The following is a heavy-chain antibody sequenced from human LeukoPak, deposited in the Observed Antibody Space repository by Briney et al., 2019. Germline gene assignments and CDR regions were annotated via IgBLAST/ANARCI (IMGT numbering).Heavy chain of an antibody. V-gene: IGHV1-18*01. Sequence: GASVKVSCKASGYTFTSYGISWVRQAPGQGLEWMGWISAYNGNTNYAQKLQGRVTMTTDTSTSTAYMELRSLRSDDTAVYYCARTVGYCSGGSCYGYNWFDPWGQGTLVTVSS. D-gene: IGHD2-15*01. J-gene: IGHJ5*02. CDR2: ISAYNGNT. CDR1: GYTFTSYG. CDR3: ARTVGYCSGGSCYGYNWFDP.